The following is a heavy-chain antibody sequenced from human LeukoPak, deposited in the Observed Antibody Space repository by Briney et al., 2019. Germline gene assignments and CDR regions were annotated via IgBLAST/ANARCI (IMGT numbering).Heavy chain of an antibody. CDR1: GGSISSYY. D-gene: IGHD3-10*01. J-gene: IGHJ3*02. CDR3: ARDHGFDAFDI. CDR2: IYYSGST. Sequence: SETLSLXCTVSGGSISSYYWSWIRQPPGKGLEWIGYIYYSGSTNYNPSLKSRVTISVDTSKNQFSLKLSSVTAADTAVYYCARDHGFDAFDIWGQGTMVTVSS. V-gene: IGHV4-59*01.